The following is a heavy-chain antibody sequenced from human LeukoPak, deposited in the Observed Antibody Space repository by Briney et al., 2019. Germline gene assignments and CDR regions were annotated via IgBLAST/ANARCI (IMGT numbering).Heavy chain of an antibody. CDR3: ARDKPPPYYYDSSGIFDY. CDR1: GFTFSSHG. Sequence: GRSLRLSCAASGFTFSSHGMHGVRQAPGKGLEWVAVIWYDGSNKYYADSVKGRFTISRDNSKNTLYLQMNSLRAEDTAVYYCARDKPPPYYYDSSGIFDYWGQGTLVTVSS. J-gene: IGHJ4*02. D-gene: IGHD3-22*01. V-gene: IGHV3-33*01. CDR2: IWYDGSNK.